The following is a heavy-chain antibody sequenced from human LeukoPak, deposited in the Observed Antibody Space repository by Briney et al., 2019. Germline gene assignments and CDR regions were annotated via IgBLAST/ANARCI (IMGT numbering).Heavy chain of an antibody. V-gene: IGHV4-38-2*01. J-gene: IGHJ4*02. D-gene: IGHD2-15*01. CDR1: GYSSSTGYY. CDR2: IYHSGST. CDR3: ARGLGYCSGGNCYSADPSFHY. Sequence: SETLSLTCPVSGYSSSTGYYWGWIRQPPGKGLEWIGSIYHSGSTYYNPSLKSRVTISVDTSENQFPLNLTSVTAADTAVYYCARGLGYCSGGNCYSADPSFHYWGQGTLVTVSS.